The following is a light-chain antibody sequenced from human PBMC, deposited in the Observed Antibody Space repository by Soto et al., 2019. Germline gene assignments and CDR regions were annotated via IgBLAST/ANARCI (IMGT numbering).Light chain of an antibody. V-gene: IGKV1-5*01. J-gene: IGKJ1*01. CDR2: DAS. Sequence: DIQMTQSPSTLSASVGDTVTVTCRASQSVSGWLAWYQQKPGEAPKLLIYDASALPRGVPARFSGSGSGTKFTLSLSSLQPDDFATYYCQQYSTYSWTFGQGTKVDIK. CDR1: QSVSGW. CDR3: QQYSTYSWT.